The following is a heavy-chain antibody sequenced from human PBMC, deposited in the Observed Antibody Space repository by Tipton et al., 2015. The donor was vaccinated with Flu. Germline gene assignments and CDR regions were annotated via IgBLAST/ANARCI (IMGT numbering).Heavy chain of an antibody. CDR2: ISSSGSTI. J-gene: IGHJ4*02. CDR1: GFTFSDYY. CDR3: ARDHVGGHRGRWYGAY. D-gene: IGHD3-16*01. V-gene: IGHV3-11*01. Sequence: SLRLSCAASGFTFSDYYMSWIRQAPGKGLEWVSYISSSGSTIYYADSVKGRFTISRDNAKNSLYLQMNSLRAEDTAVYYCARDHVGGHRGRWYGAYWGQGTLVTVSS.